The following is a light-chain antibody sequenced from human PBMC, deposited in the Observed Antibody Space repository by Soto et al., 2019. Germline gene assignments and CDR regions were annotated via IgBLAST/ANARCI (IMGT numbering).Light chain of an antibody. CDR3: SSLTSSTTQV. V-gene: IGLV2-14*01. CDR2: EVN. J-gene: IGLJ2*01. CDR1: SSDVGGYNF. Sequence: QSALTQPASVSGSPGQSITISCTGTSSDVGGYNFVSWYQQHPGKAPKLMIFEVNNRPSGVSKRFSGSKSGNTASLTISGLQDEDEADYYCSSLTSSTTQVLGGGTKLTVL.